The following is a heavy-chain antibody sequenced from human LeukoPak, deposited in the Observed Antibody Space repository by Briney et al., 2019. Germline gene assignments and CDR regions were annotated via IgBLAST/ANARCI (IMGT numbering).Heavy chain of an antibody. CDR2: IIPIFGTA. D-gene: IGHD2-2*01. CDR1: GSTFSSYA. CDR3: ARGGSTSCCPRTTREYYYYGMDV. Sequence: GASVKVSCKASGSTFSSYAIGWVRQAPGQGLEWMGGIIPIFGTANYAQKFQGRVTITADESTSTAYMELSSLRSEDTAVYYCARGGSTSCCPRTTREYYYYGMDVWGKGTTVTVSS. V-gene: IGHV1-69*13. J-gene: IGHJ6*04.